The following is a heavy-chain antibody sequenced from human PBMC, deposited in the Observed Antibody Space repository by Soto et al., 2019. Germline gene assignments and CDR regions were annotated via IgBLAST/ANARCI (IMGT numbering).Heavy chain of an antibody. CDR1: GGSISSGGYY. CDR2: IYYSGST. D-gene: IGHD4-17*01. Sequence: QVQLQESGPGLVKPSQTLSLTCTVSGGSISSGGYYWSWIRQHPGKGLEWIGYIYYSGSTYYNPSLKSRVTISVDTSKNQFSLKLSSVTAADTAVYFCARDGDGDYEVLDVWGQGTTVTVSS. J-gene: IGHJ6*02. CDR3: ARDGDGDYEVLDV. V-gene: IGHV4-31*03.